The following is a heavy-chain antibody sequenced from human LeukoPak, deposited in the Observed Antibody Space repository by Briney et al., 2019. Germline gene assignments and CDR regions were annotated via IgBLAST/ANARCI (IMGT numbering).Heavy chain of an antibody. CDR1: GFTFDDYG. Sequence: GSLRLSCAASGFTFDDYGMSWVRQAPGKGLEWVSGINWNGGSTGYADSVKGRFTISRDNAKNSLYLQMNSLRAEDTALYHCARVREGSGDFDFDYWGQGTLVTVSS. CDR3: ARVREGSGDFDFDY. CDR2: INWNGGST. V-gene: IGHV3-20*01. J-gene: IGHJ4*02. D-gene: IGHD4-17*01.